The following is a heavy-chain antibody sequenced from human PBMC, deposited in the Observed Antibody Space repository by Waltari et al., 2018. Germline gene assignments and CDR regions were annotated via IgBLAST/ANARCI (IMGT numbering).Heavy chain of an antibody. CDR3: ARDQGRRIFGVGPMYYFDY. J-gene: IGHJ4*02. CDR2: ISYDGSNK. V-gene: IGHV3-30-3*01. D-gene: IGHD3-3*01. Sequence: VQLVESGGGLVQPGGSLRLSCAASGFTFSTYPMHWVRQAPGKGLEWVAVISYDGSNKYYADSVKGRFTISRDNSKNTLYLQMNSLRAEDTAVYYCARDQGRRIFGVGPMYYFDYWGQGTLVTVSS. CDR1: GFTFSTYP.